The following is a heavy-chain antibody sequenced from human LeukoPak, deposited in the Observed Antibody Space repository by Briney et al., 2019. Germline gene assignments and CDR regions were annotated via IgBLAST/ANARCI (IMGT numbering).Heavy chain of an antibody. CDR3: ARGPYSYDSSGAFV. J-gene: IGHJ3*01. CDR2: INPSAGTT. CDR1: GYTFTSYY. Sequence: ASVKVSCKASGYTFTSYYMHWVRQAPGQGLEWMGIINPSAGTTTYAQKFQGRVTMTSDMSTSTVYMELSSLRSEDTAVYFCARGPYSYDSSGAFVWGQGTMVTVSS. D-gene: IGHD3-22*01. V-gene: IGHV1-46*01.